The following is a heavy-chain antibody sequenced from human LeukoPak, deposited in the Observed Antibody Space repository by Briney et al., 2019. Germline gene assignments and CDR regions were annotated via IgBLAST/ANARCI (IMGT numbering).Heavy chain of an antibody. CDR2: ISGSGGST. CDR1: GFTFSSYA. D-gene: IGHD3-3*01. J-gene: IGHJ4*02. CDR3: AKEGGDYDFWSGYLGY. V-gene: IGHV3-23*01. Sequence: GGSLRLSCAASGFTFSSYAMSWVRQAPGKGLEWVSAISGSGGSTYYADSVKGRFTISRDNSKNTLYLQMNSLRAEDTAVYYCAKEGGDYDFWSGYLGYWGQGTLVTVSS.